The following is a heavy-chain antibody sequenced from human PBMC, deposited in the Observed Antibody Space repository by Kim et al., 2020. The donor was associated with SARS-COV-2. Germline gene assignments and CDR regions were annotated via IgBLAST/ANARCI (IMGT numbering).Heavy chain of an antibody. Sequence: YADSVKGRFTISRDNSKNTLYLQMNSLRAEDTAVYYCARDPDIAAAGSLDYWGQGTLVTVSS. D-gene: IGHD6-13*01. V-gene: IGHV3-30*01. CDR3: ARDPDIAAAGSLDY. J-gene: IGHJ4*02.